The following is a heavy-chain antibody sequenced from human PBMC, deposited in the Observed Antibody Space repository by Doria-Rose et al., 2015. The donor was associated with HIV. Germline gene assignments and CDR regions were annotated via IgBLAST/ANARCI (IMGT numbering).Heavy chain of an antibody. J-gene: IGHJ4*02. CDR1: GVSLSSPGMG. D-gene: IGHD6-13*01. V-gene: IGHV2-26*01. Sequence: ESGPVLVKPTETLTLTCTVSGVSLSSPGMGVSWIRQPPGKALEWPANIFSDDERSYKTSLKSRLTISRCTSKSQVVLTLTDMDPVDTATYYCARIKSSRWYRKYYFDFWGQGTLVIVSA. CDR2: IFSDDER. CDR3: ARIKSSRWYRKYYFDF.